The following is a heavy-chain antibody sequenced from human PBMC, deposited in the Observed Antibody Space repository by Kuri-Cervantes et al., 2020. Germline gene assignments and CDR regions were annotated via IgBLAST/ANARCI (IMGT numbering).Heavy chain of an antibody. V-gene: IGHV3-9*01. CDR2: ISWNSGSI. D-gene: IGHD3-3*01. Sequence: SLRLSCAASGFTCDDYAMHWVRQAPGKGLEWVSGISWNSGSIGYADSVKGRFTISRDNAKNSLYLQMNSLRAGDTAVYYCARALLRFLEWLLYRCAFDIWGQGTMVTVSS. CDR3: ARALLRFLEWLLYRCAFDI. J-gene: IGHJ3*02. CDR1: GFTCDDYA.